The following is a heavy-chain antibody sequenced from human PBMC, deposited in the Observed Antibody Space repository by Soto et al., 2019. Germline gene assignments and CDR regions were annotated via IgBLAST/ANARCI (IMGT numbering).Heavy chain of an antibody. D-gene: IGHD3-16*02. CDR2: INHSGST. V-gene: IGHV4-34*01. Sequence: SETLSLTCAVYGGSFSGYYWSWIRQPPGKGLEWIGEINHSGSTNYNPSLKSRVTVSVDTSKNQFSLKLSSVTAADTAVYYCARGGNDYVWGSYRYTSHFDYWGQGTLVNVSS. CDR3: ARGGNDYVWGSYRYTSHFDY. CDR1: GGSFSGYY. J-gene: IGHJ4*02.